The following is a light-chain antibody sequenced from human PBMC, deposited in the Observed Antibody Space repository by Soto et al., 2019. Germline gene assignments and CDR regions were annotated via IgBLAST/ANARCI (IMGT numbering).Light chain of an antibody. Sequence: QSALTQPASVSGSPGQSITTSCTGTSSDVGGYNYISWYQQHPGKAPKLMIYEVSNRPSGVSNRFSGSKSGNTASLTISGLQAEDEADYYCSSYTSSSPDVFGTGTKVTV. CDR3: SSYTSSSPDV. CDR1: SSDVGGYNY. J-gene: IGLJ1*01. CDR2: EVS. V-gene: IGLV2-14*01.